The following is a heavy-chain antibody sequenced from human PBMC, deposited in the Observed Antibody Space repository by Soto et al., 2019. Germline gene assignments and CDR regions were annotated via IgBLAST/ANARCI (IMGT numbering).Heavy chain of an antibody. J-gene: IGHJ6*02. CDR1: GFTVSSTY. CDR3: ARDRDGQWS. CDR2: IYSGGTSIFYSGGST. D-gene: IGHD2-15*01. V-gene: IGHV3-66*01. Sequence: EVQLVESGGGLVQPGGSLRLSCAASGFTVSSTYMSWVRQAPGKGLEWVSVIYSGGTSIFYSGGSTYYADSVKGRFTISRDNSKNTLYLQMNSLRAEDTAVYYCARDRDGQWSWGQGTTVTVSS.